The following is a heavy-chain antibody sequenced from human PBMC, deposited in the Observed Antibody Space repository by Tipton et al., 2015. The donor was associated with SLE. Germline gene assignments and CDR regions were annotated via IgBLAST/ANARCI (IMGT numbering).Heavy chain of an antibody. Sequence: SLRLSCAASGFTFSSYWMSWVRQAPGKGLEWVANIKQDGSEKYYVDSVKGRFTISRDNAKNSLYLQMNSLRAEDTAVYYCARDYYDSSGYAFDIWGQGTMVTVSS. CDR2: IKQDGSEK. D-gene: IGHD3-22*01. J-gene: IGHJ3*02. CDR3: ARDYYDSSGYAFDI. CDR1: GFTFSSYW. V-gene: IGHV3-7*01.